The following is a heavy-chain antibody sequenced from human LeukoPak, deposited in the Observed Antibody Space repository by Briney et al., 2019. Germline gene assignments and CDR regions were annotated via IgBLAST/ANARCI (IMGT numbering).Heavy chain of an antibody. V-gene: IGHV1-18*01. J-gene: IGHJ4*02. Sequence: ASVRVSCKTSGYXFSNFGIDWVRQAPGQGLEWMAWIIGNNDNPNYGQKYQGRFTVNTDSSTSTAYIELRNLRSDDTAAYYCARDVTSTDDYWGQGTLVTVSS. CDR3: ARDVTSTDDY. CDR2: IIGNNDNP. D-gene: IGHD4-17*01. CDR1: GYXFSNFG.